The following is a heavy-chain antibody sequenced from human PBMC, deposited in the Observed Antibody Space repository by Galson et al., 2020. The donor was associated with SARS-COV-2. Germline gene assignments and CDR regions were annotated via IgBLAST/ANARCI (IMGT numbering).Heavy chain of an antibody. D-gene: IGHD3-16*02. CDR2: IYNSGGT. V-gene: IGHV3-53*01. CDR3: ATRYTTRWYACDL. J-gene: IGHJ3*01. CDR1: GIIASNTY. Sequence: LGASMKISCVASGIIASNTYVSWVRQAPGKGLEWVSVIYNSGGTYYADSVKGRLTISRDTSKNTLYLHMSSLRAEDTAVYYCATRYTTRWYACDLWGQGTMVTVSS.